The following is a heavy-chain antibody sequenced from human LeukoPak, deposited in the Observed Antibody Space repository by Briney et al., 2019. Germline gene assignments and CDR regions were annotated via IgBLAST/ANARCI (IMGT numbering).Heavy chain of an antibody. CDR1: GFTFSDYY. Sequence: GGSLRLSCAASGFTFSDYYMSWIRQAPGKGLEWVSYISSSGSTIYYADSVKGRFTISRDNAKNSLYLQMNSLRAEDTAVYYCAADSTTVTTLGAFDIWGQGTMVTVSS. D-gene: IGHD4-17*01. J-gene: IGHJ3*02. CDR2: ISSSGSTI. V-gene: IGHV3-11*01. CDR3: AADSTTVTTLGAFDI.